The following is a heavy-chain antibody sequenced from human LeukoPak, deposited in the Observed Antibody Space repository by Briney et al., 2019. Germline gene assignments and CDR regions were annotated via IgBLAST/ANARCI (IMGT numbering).Heavy chain of an antibody. CDR3: AGDGDCSSTSCYEWLAY. CDR2: VNPNSGGT. CDR1: GYTFTDYY. Sequence: ASVKVSCKASGYTFTDYYIHWVRQAPGQGLECMGWVNPNSGGTHYAQKFQGRVTMTRDTSISTAYMELSRLRSDDTAVYYCAGDGDCSSTSCYEWLAYWGQGSLVTVSS. D-gene: IGHD2-2*01. J-gene: IGHJ4*02. V-gene: IGHV1-2*02.